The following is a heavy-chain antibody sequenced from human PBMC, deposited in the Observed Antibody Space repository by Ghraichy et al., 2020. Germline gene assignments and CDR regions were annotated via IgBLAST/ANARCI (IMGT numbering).Heavy chain of an antibody. CDR2: IYHNGRT. CDR3: ARDQEWRASSSGFDP. V-gene: IGHV4-59*01. J-gene: IGHJ5*02. Sequence: GSLRLSCTVSGDSLNNYYWSWIRQAPGKGLEWIGSIYHNGRTKYNPSLKSRVTMSVDTSKNQFSLSLTSVTAADTAVFYCARDQEWRASSSGFDPWGQGTRVSVSP. D-gene: IGHD2-2*01. CDR1: GDSLNNYY.